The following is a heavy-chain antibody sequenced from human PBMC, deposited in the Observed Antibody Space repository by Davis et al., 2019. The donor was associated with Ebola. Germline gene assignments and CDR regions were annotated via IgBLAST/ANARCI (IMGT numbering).Heavy chain of an antibody. D-gene: IGHD5-18*01. CDR3: ARGIQLWFFAFDI. J-gene: IGHJ3*02. Sequence: GESLKISCAASGFTFSSYWMSWVRQAPGKGLEWVAVISYDGSNKYYADSVKGRFTISRDNSKNTLYLQMNSLRAEDTAVYYCARGIQLWFFAFDIWGQGTMVTVSS. V-gene: IGHV3-30-3*01. CDR1: GFTFSSYW. CDR2: ISYDGSNK.